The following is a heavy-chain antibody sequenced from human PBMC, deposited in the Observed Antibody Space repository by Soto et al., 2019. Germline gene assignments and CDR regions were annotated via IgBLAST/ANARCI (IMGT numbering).Heavy chain of an antibody. J-gene: IGHJ6*02. D-gene: IGHD3-22*01. CDR3: AREGLWYDSSGYYSHYYYAMDV. CDR1: GFTFSDYY. V-gene: IGHV3-11*01. CDR2: ISSSGSTI. Sequence: FLRLSCAASGFTFSDYYMSWIRQAPGKGLEWVSYISSSGSTIYYADSVKGRFTISRDNAKNSLYLQMNSLRAEDTAVYYCAREGLWYDSSGYYSHYYYAMDVWGQGTTVTVSS.